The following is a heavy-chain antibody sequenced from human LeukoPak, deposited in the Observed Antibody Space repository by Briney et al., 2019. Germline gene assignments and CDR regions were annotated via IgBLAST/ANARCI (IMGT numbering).Heavy chain of an antibody. CDR3: ARRPLGNNWFDP. Sequence: SETLSLTCSVSGGSISSSGYYWGWIRQPPGKGLEWIGSIYYSGSTYYNPSLKSRVTLSVDTSKNQFSLKLSSVTAADPAVYYCARRPLGNNWFDPWGQGTLVTVSS. J-gene: IGHJ5*02. V-gene: IGHV4-39*07. D-gene: IGHD6-13*01. CDR1: GGSISSSGYY. CDR2: IYYSGST.